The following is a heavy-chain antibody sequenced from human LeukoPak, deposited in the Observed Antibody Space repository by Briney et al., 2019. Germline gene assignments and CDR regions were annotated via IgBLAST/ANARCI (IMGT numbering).Heavy chain of an antibody. CDR2: IKSDGSTT. CDR1: GFTFSNYW. J-gene: IGHJ4*02. CDR3: VRGGSGYVNS. V-gene: IGHV3-74*01. D-gene: IGHD5-12*01. Sequence: GGSLRLSCAASGFTFSNYWMHWVRQAPGKGLVWVSRIKSDGSTTHYADSVKGRYTISRDNAKNTLYLQMNSLRAEDTALYYCVRGGSGYVNSWGQGTLVTVSS.